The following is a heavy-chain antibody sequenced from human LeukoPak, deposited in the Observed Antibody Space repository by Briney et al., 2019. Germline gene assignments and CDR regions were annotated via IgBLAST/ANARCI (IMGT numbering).Heavy chain of an antibody. CDR3: STWTDLYDY. V-gene: IGHV3-15*01. J-gene: IGHJ4*02. Sequence: GGSLRLSCAASGFTFANAWMSWVRQAPGKGLEWVGCIRSKTDGGTTDHAAPVKGRFIISRDDSRNTLYLQMNSLRTEDTAVYYCSTWTDLYDYWGQGTLVTVSS. CDR2: IRSKTDGGTT. CDR1: GFTFANAW. D-gene: IGHD3/OR15-3a*01.